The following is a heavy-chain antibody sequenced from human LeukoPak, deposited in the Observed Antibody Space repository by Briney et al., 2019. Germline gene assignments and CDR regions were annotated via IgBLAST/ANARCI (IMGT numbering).Heavy chain of an antibody. Sequence: GGSLRLSCAASGFTFDDYGMSWVRQAPGKGLEWVSGINWNGGSTGYADSVKGRFTISRDNAKNSLYLQMNSLRAEDTALYYCARNEGGITYYYYMVVWGKGTTVTVSS. CDR1: GFTFDDYG. CDR2: INWNGGST. J-gene: IGHJ6*03. D-gene: IGHD1-20*01. V-gene: IGHV3-20*04. CDR3: ARNEGGITYYYYMVV.